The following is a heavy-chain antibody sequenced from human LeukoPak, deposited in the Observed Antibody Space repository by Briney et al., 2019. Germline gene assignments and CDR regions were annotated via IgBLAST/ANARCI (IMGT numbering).Heavy chain of an antibody. CDR2: MSHSGRNI. Sequence: GGSLRLSCAASGFTFSSLEMTWVRQARGKGVEWVSYMSHSGRNIYYTDSVKGRFTISRDNAKNSLYLQMNSLRAEDTAVYYCARDVGSGWSDYWGQGTLVTVSS. J-gene: IGHJ4*02. V-gene: IGHV3-48*03. D-gene: IGHD6-19*01. CDR1: GFTFSSLE. CDR3: ARDVGSGWSDY.